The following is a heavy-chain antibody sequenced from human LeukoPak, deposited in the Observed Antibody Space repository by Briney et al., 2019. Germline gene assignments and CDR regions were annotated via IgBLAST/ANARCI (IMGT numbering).Heavy chain of an antibody. D-gene: IGHD3-22*01. CDR1: NFAFSTYA. CDR2: ISSSGGIT. V-gene: IGHV3-23*01. Sequence: GGSLRLSCAASNFAFSTYAMTWVRQAPGKGLEWVSAISSSGGITYYADSVKGRFTISRDNSKNTLYLQMNSLRAEDTAVYYCAKGTMDGGQYYYDSNGGQGTLVTVSS. CDR3: AKGTMDGGQYYYDSN. J-gene: IGHJ4*02.